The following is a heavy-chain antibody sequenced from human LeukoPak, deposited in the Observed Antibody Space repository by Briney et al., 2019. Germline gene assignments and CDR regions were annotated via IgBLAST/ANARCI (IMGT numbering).Heavy chain of an antibody. CDR1: GYTFTSYY. V-gene: IGHV1-46*01. CDR2: INPSDGST. CDR3: ARHGGGDYYYYGMDV. J-gene: IGHJ6*04. D-gene: IGHD2-21*01. Sequence: ASVKVSCKASGYTFTSYYMNWVRQAPGQGLEWMGIINPSDGSTSYAQKFQGRVTMTRDTSTSTVYMELSSLRSEDTAVYYCARHGGGDYYYYGMDVWGKGTTVTVSS.